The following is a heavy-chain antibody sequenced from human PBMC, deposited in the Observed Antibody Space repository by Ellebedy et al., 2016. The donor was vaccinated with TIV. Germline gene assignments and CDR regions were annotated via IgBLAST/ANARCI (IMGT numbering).Heavy chain of an antibody. V-gene: IGHV3-23*01. J-gene: IGHJ4*02. CDR1: GFTFTNYA. CDR2: ISGYGGTT. Sequence: GESLKISCAASGFTFTNYAMSWVRQAPEKGLEWVSFISGYGGTTHYADFVQGRFTISRDNSKNTLYLQMHSLRAEDTALYYCVRGSGVPDYWGQGALVTVSS. CDR3: VRGSGVPDY. D-gene: IGHD3-3*01.